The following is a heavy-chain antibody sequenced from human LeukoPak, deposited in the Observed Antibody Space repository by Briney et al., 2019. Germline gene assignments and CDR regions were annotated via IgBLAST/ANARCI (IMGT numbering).Heavy chain of an antibody. CDR3: ARDEDGDQDFDY. J-gene: IGHJ4*02. Sequence: GGSLRLSCAASGFTFSNYGMTWVRQAPGKGLEWVSHISSDGHVISYEDSVKGRFIISRDDAERSLYLQMNSLRADDAAVYYCARDEDGDQDFDYWGQGTLVTVSS. V-gene: IGHV3-48*03. D-gene: IGHD7-27*01. CDR1: GFTFSNYG. CDR2: ISSDGHVI.